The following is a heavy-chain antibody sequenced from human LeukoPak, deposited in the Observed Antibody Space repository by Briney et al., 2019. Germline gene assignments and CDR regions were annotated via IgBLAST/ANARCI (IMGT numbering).Heavy chain of an antibody. CDR2: IYYSGTT. J-gene: IGHJ4*02. CDR3: ARRGWVLRYFDRPGVGRFFDY. Sequence: PSETLSLTCTVSGGSISSSSYYWGWIRQPPGNGLEWIGSIYYSGTTYYNPSLKSRVTITVDTSKNQFSLKLSSVTAADTAVYYCARRGWVLRYFDRPGVGRFFDYWGQGTLVTVSS. CDR1: GGSISSSSYY. V-gene: IGHV4-39*07. D-gene: IGHD3-9*01.